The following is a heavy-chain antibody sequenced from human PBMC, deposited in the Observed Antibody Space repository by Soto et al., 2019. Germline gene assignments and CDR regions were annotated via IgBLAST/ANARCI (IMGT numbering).Heavy chain of an antibody. D-gene: IGHD6-6*01. CDR3: ATVHSTSRSFDY. CDR1: GFTFSMSA. CDR2: TGLNGRTT. J-gene: IGHJ4*02. Sequence: GGSLRLSCAASGFTFSMSAMSWVRQAPGKGLEWVTTTGLNGRTTYYADSVKGRFTVSRDNSKNTLDLQMNSLRAEDTAVYYCATVHSTSRSFDYWGQGTLVTVSS. V-gene: IGHV3-23*01.